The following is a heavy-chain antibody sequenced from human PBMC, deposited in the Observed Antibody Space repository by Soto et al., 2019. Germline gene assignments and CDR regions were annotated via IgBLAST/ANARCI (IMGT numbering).Heavy chain of an antibody. J-gene: IGHJ4*02. CDR1: VFSFSNYG. Sequence: QVQLVESGGGVVQPGRSLRLSCAASVFSFSNYGIHWVRQAPGNGLEWVAVISRDGSVRYYADSVKGRFTISRDNSKNTLYLQVNNLRPEDTAVYYCAKEYCGGHCSSDYFDYWGQGTLVTVSS. D-gene: IGHD2-21*01. CDR3: AKEYCGGHCSSDYFDY. CDR2: ISRDGSVR. V-gene: IGHV3-30*18.